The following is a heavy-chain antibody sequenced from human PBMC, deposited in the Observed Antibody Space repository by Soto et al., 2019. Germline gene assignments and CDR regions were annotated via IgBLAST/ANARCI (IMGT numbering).Heavy chain of an antibody. CDR1: GGSFIDYY. CDR2: INHSEFT. D-gene: IGHD1-26*01. V-gene: IGHV4-34*01. J-gene: IGHJ4*02. CDR3: ARGRAPSGTYYRPYFDS. Sequence: QVQLQQWGAGLLKPSETLSLTCAVYGGSFIDYYWSWIRQPPGKGLEWIGEINHSEFTNYDPSLKSRVTISVDTSKNQFSPELSSVTAADTAVYYCARGRAPSGTYYRPYFDSWGQGTLVTVSS.